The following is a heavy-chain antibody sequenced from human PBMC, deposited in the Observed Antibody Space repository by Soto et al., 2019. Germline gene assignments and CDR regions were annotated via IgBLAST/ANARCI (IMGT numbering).Heavy chain of an antibody. CDR1: GGTFSSHA. CDR3: AQTLGLAEAGPGRFDL. Sequence: QVQLVQSGAEVKKPGSSVKVSCKASGGTFSSHAISWVRQAPGQGLEWMGGIIPIFGTANYAQKFQGRVTITADESRSTAYMELSSLRSEDTAGYYCAQTLGLAEAGPGRFDLWGRGTLVTVSS. D-gene: IGHD6-19*01. V-gene: IGHV1-69*12. CDR2: IIPIFGTA. J-gene: IGHJ2*01.